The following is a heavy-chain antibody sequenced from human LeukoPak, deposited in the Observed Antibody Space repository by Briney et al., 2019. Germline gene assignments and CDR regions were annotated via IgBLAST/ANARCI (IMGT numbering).Heavy chain of an antibody. J-gene: IGHJ4*02. V-gene: IGHV4-59*02. CDR3: ARSGGGYTATILGYFFDY. CDR2: TYSNGST. D-gene: IGHD5-18*01. CDR1: GGSVMSYY. Sequence: SETLSLTCTVSGGSVMSYYWSWIRQPPGKGLEWLGYTYSNGSTNFHPSLKSRLTISVDTSKNQFSLKLTSVTAADTAVYYCARSGGGYTATILGYFFDYWGQGALVTVSS.